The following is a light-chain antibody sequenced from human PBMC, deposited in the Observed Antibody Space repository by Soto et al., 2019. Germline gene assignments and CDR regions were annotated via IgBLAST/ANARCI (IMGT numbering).Light chain of an antibody. J-gene: IGKJ1*01. V-gene: IGKV3-20*01. CDR2: GVS. CDR3: QQYDNSVWT. Sequence: EIVLTQSPGTLSLSPGERATLSCRASESVSSTSLAWYQQKPGQAPRLLMYGVSSRATGIPDRFSGSGSGTDFTLTINRLEPEDFAVYFCQQYDNSVWTFGQGTKGEIK. CDR1: ESVSSTS.